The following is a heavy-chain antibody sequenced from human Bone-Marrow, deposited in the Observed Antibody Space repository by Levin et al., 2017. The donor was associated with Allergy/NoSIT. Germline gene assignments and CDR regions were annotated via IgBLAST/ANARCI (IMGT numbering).Heavy chain of an antibody. J-gene: IGHJ4*02. CDR3: ARGLDYGGNSH. CDR2: ISSSSSYI. V-gene: IGHV3-21*01. Sequence: GESLKISCAASGFTFSSYSMNWVRQAPGKGLDWVSSISSSSSYIYYADSVKGRFTISRDNAKNSLYLQMNSLRAEDTAVYYCARGLDYGGNSHWGQGTLVTVSS. CDR1: GFTFSSYS. D-gene: IGHD4-23*01.